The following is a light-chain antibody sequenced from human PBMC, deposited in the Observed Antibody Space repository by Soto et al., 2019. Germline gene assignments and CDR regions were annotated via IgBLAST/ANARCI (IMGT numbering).Light chain of an antibody. J-gene: IGLJ2*01. V-gene: IGLV2-11*01. CDR2: EVN. CDR1: GSDVGDSSH. Sequence: QSALTQPRSVSGSPGQSVTISCTATGSDVGDSSHVSWYQLHPGKAPKLMIYEVNNRPSGVPDRFSGSKSGSTASLTITGLQAEDEADYYCQAYDGRLSGVLFGGGTKVTVL. CDR3: QAYDGRLSGVL.